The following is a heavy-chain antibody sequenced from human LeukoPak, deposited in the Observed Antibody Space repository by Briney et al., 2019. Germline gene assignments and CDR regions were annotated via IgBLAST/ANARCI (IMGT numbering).Heavy chain of an antibody. CDR2: INHSGST. CDR3: ARPYDSNGRLDY. J-gene: IGHJ4*02. V-gene: IGHV4-34*01. CDR1: GGSFSGYY. D-gene: IGHD3-22*01. Sequence: SETLSLTCAVYGGSFSGYYWSWIRQPPGKGLEWLGEINHSGSTNYNPSLKSRVTISVDTSKNQFSLKLSSVTAADTAVYYCARPYDSNGRLDYWGQGTLVTVSS.